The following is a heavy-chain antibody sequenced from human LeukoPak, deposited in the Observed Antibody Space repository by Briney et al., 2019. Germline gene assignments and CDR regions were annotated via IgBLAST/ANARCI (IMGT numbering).Heavy chain of an antibody. D-gene: IGHD2-2*02. CDR1: GFTFSSYA. J-gene: IGHJ6*02. V-gene: IGHV3-30-3*01. CDR2: ISYDGSNK. Sequence: GGSLRLSCAASGFTFSSYAMHWVRQAPGKGLEWVAVISYDGSNKYYADSVKGRFTISRDNSKNTLYLQMNSLRAEDTAVYYCARDRADIVVVPAAISPMAHCYGMDVWGQGTTVTVSS. CDR3: ARDRADIVVVPAAISPMAHCYGMDV.